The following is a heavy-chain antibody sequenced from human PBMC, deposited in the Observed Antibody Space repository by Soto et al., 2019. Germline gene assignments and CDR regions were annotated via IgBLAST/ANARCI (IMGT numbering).Heavy chain of an antibody. CDR1: GYTFTGYY. CDR3: ARDTYYDFWSGYIKPQVPDWFDP. V-gene: IGHV1-2*02. CDR2: INPNSGGT. Sequence: GASVKVSCKASGYTFTGYYMHWVRQAPGQGLEWMGWINPNSGGTNYAQKFQGRVTMTRDTSISTAYMELSRLRSDDTAVYYCARDTYYDFWSGYIKPQVPDWFDPWGQGTLVTVSS. J-gene: IGHJ5*02. D-gene: IGHD3-3*01.